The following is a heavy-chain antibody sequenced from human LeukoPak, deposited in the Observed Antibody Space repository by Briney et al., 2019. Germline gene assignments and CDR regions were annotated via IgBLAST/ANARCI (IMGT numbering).Heavy chain of an antibody. Sequence: GGSLRLSCAASGFTFSSTGMNWVRQAPGKGLEWVSYISSATSTIYYADSVKGRFTISRDNAKDSLYLQMNSLRAEDTAVYYCARDVTYYGGDWFDPWGQGTLVTVSS. CDR2: ISSATSTI. V-gene: IGHV3-48*04. CDR1: GFTFSSTG. D-gene: IGHD4-23*01. J-gene: IGHJ5*02. CDR3: ARDVTYYGGDWFDP.